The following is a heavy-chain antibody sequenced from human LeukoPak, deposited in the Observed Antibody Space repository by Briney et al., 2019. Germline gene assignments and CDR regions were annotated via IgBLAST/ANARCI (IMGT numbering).Heavy chain of an antibody. CDR2: INHSGST. Sequence: PSETLSLTCAVYGGPFSGYYWSWIRQPPGKGLEWIGEINHSGSTNYNPSLKSRVTISVDTSKNQFSLKLSSVTAADTAVYYCARGGGCSSTSCYFRYWGQGTLVTVSS. J-gene: IGHJ4*02. D-gene: IGHD2-2*01. CDR1: GGPFSGYY. V-gene: IGHV4-34*01. CDR3: ARGGGCSSTSCYFRY.